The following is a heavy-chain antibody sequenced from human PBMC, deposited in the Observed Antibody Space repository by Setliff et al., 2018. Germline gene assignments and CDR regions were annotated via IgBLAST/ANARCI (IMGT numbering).Heavy chain of an antibody. CDR2: IYYSGST. V-gene: IGHV4-31*03. Sequence: SETLSLTCTVSGGSISSGGYYWSWIRQHPGKGLEWIGYIYYSGSTYYNPSLKSRVTISVDTSKNQFSLQLSSVTAADTAVYYCAREAGYYDSSGPVGVPYYYYMDVWGTGTTVTVSS. CDR1: GGSISSGGYY. D-gene: IGHD3-22*01. CDR3: AREAGYYDSSGPVGVPYYYYMDV. J-gene: IGHJ6*03.